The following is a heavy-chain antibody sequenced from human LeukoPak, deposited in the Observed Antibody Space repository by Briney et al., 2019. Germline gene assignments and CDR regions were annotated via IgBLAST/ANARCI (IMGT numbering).Heavy chain of an antibody. Sequence: PSETLSLTCAVYGGSFSGYYWSWIRQPPGKGLEWIGEINHSGSTNYNPSLKSRVTISVDTSKNQFSLKLSSVTAADTAAYYCAVLSGFWFDPWGQGTLVTVSS. J-gene: IGHJ5*02. CDR3: AVLSGFWFDP. D-gene: IGHD3-3*01. CDR2: INHSGST. V-gene: IGHV4-34*01. CDR1: GGSFSGYY.